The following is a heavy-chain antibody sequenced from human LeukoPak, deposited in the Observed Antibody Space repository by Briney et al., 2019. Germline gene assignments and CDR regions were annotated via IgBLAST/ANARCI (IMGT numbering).Heavy chain of an antibody. Sequence: SXXLSLTCTVSGGSISSYYWSWIRQPAGKGLEWIGRIYTSGSTNYNPSLKSRVTISVDTSKDQFSLKLSSVTAADTAVYYCARGLLDTMKIGYMDVWGKGTTVTVSS. CDR2: IYTSGST. CDR1: GGSISSYY. CDR3: ARGLLDTMKIGYMDV. V-gene: IGHV4-4*07. D-gene: IGHD3-22*01. J-gene: IGHJ6*03.